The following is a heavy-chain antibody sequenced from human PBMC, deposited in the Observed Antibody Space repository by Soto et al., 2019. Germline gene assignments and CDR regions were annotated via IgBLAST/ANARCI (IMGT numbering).Heavy chain of an antibody. CDR3: ARGGNRYSNTASGVGGFDF. CDR1: GVSISSSY. Sequence: KPSETLSLTCTVSGVSISSSYWSWIRQSPGTGLEWIGYIYYTGTTNYNPSLKRRVTISLDTAKNQFSLNVNSLTTADTAVYFCARGGNRYSNTASGVGGFDFWGQGTLVTVPS. V-gene: IGHV4-59*01. D-gene: IGHD5-12*01. CDR2: IYYTGTT. J-gene: IGHJ4*02.